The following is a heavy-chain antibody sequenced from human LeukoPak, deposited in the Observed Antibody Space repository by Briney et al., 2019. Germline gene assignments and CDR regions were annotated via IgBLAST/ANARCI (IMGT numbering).Heavy chain of an antibody. CDR1: GFTFSNYE. D-gene: IGHD6-13*01. Sequence: GGSLRLSCAASGFTFSNYEMNGVRQAPGKGPEWVSYISSVGTTIYYADSVKGRFTISRDNAKNSLYLQMNSLRAEDTAVYYCARVEQQPFDYWGQGTLVTVSS. J-gene: IGHJ4*02. CDR3: ARVEQQPFDY. CDR2: ISSVGTTI. V-gene: IGHV3-48*03.